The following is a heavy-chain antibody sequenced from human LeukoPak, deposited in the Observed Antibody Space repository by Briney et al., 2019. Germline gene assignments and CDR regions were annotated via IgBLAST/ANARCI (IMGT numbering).Heavy chain of an antibody. CDR3: AKDWPAGATHSYYFDY. Sequence: GRSLRLSCAASGFTLSSYGMHWVRQAPGKGLEWVAVISYDGSNKYYADSVKGRFTISRDNSKNTLYLQMNSLRAEDTAVYYCAKDWPAGATHSYYFDYWGQGTLVTVSS. V-gene: IGHV3-30*18. CDR1: GFTLSSYG. CDR2: ISYDGSNK. D-gene: IGHD1-26*01. J-gene: IGHJ4*02.